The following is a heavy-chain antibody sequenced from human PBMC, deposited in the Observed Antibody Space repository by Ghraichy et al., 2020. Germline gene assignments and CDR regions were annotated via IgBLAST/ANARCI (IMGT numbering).Heavy chain of an antibody. J-gene: IGHJ4*02. D-gene: IGHD6-13*01. CDR1: GFTFSNAW. Sequence: GGSLRLSCAASGFTFSNAWMSWVRQAPGKGLEWVGRIKSRSDGGTTDYAAPVKGRFTISREDSKNTLYLQMNSLKTEDTAVYYCTTSIAAAGTSLGYWGQGTLVTVSS. CDR2: IKSRSDGGTT. CDR3: TTSIAAAGTSLGY. V-gene: IGHV3-15*01.